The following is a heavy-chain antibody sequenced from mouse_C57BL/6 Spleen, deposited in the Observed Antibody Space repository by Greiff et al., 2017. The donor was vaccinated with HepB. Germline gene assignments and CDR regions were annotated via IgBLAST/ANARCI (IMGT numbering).Heavy chain of an antibody. J-gene: IGHJ2*01. CDR3: ARYGTTGVADY. V-gene: IGHV1-52*01. D-gene: IGHD1-1*01. CDR1: GYTFTSYW. Sequence: QVQLQQPGAELVRPGSSVKLSCKASGYTFTSYWMHWVKQRPIQGLEWIGNIDPSDSETHYNQKFKDKATLTVDKSSSTAYMQLSSLTSEDSAVYYCARYGTTGVADYWGQGTTLTVSS. CDR2: IDPSDSET.